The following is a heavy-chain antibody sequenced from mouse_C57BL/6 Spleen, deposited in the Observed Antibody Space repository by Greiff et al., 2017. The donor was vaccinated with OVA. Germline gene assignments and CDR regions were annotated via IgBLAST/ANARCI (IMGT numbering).Heavy chain of an antibody. CDR2: ISNGGGST. V-gene: IGHV5-12*01. CDR1: GFTFSDYY. J-gene: IGHJ2*01. Sequence: EVQLVDSGGGLVQPGGSLKLSCAASGFTFSDYYMYWVRQTPEKRLEWVAYISNGGGSTYYPDTVKGRFTISRDNAKNTLYLQMSRLKSEDTAMYYCARRGDGYPFDYWGQGTTLTVSS. D-gene: IGHD2-3*01. CDR3: ARRGDGYPFDY.